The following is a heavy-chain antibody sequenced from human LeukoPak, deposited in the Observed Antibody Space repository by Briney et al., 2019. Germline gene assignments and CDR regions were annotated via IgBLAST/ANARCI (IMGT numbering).Heavy chain of an antibody. CDR1: GGSISSYY. Sequence: PSETLSLTCTVSGGSISSYYWSWIRQPPGKGLEWIGYIYYSGGTNYNPSLKSRVTISVDTSKNQFSLKLSSVTAADTAVYYCARVRYSSGWYYFDYWGQGTLVTVSS. V-gene: IGHV4-59*01. CDR3: ARVRYSSGWYYFDY. J-gene: IGHJ4*02. CDR2: IYYSGGT. D-gene: IGHD6-19*01.